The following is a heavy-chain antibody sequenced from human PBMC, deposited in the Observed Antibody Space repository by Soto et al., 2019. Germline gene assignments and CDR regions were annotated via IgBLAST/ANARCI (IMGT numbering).Heavy chain of an antibody. CDR1: GFTFSSYW. CDR3: ARVDGDRYDGNGYLGRH. V-gene: IGHV3-74*01. D-gene: IGHD3-22*01. CDR2: IKSDGSGT. J-gene: IGHJ4*02. Sequence: EVQLVESGGGVVQPGESLTLSCAASGFTFSSYWMHWVRQAPGKGLVWVSRIKSDGSGTYYADSVKGRLTISRDNAKNTFYVKMNSLRVVYTAVYCCARVDGDRYDGNGYLGRHWGQGTLVTVSS.